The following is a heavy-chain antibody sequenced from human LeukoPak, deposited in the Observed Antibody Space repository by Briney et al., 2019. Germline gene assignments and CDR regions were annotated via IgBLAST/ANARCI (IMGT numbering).Heavy chain of an antibody. CDR1: GFTFSSYW. J-gene: IGHJ4*02. V-gene: IGHV3-7*01. CDR3: GRDQTPFY. Sequence: GGSLKLSCAASGFTFSSYWMTWVRQAPGKGLEWVATIKHDGSEDYYVDSVKGRFTISRDDAKSSMWLQMSSLRAEDTAVYYCGRDQTPFYWGQGSLVTVSS. CDR2: IKHDGSED. D-gene: IGHD2-15*01.